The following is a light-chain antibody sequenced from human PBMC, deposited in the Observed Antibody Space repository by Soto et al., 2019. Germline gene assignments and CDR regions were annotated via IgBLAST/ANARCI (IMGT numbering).Light chain of an antibody. Sequence: EIVMTQSPATLSVSPGERATLSCRASQSVSSSYLAWYQQKPGQAPRLLISGASSRATGIPDRFIGSGSGTDFTLTISRLEPEDFAVYYCQHYGGSPITFGQGTRLEIK. J-gene: IGKJ5*01. CDR1: QSVSSSY. CDR3: QHYGGSPIT. V-gene: IGKV3-20*01. CDR2: GAS.